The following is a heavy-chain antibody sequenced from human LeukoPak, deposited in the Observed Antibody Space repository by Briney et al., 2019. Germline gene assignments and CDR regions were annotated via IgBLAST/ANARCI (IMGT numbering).Heavy chain of an antibody. CDR3: ARLRMVRGVIITNNWFDP. J-gene: IGHJ5*02. CDR2: MNPNSGNT. D-gene: IGHD3-10*01. Sequence: ASVKASCKASGYTFTSYDINWVRQATGQGLEWMGWMNPNSGNTGYAQRFQGRVTMTRNTSISTAYMELSSLRSEDTAVYYCARLRMVRGVIITNNWFDPWGQGTLVTVSS. V-gene: IGHV1-8*01. CDR1: GYTFTSYD.